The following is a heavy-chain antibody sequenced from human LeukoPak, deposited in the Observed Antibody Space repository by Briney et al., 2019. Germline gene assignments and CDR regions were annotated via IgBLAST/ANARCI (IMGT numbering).Heavy chain of an antibody. Sequence: QPGESLRLSCTASGFTFSRYWIHWVRQAPGKGLEWVSRINPDGSTTTYTDSVKGRFTISRDNAKNTVYLQMNSLRAEDTAVYYCARDREMATPLDYWGQGTLVTVSS. CDR1: GFTFSRYW. CDR3: ARDREMATPLDY. D-gene: IGHD5-24*01. CDR2: INPDGSTT. V-gene: IGHV3-74*01. J-gene: IGHJ4*02.